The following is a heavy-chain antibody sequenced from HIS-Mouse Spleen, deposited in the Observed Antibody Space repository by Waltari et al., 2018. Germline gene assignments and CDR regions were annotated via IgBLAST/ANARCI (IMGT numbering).Heavy chain of an antibody. CDR1: GFSLSTSGMC. CDR2: IDWDDDK. D-gene: IGHD6-19*01. CDR3: ARIAEGYTSGWYAFDY. Sequence: QVTLRESGPALVKPTQTLTLTCTFSGFSLSTSGMCVSWIRQPPGNALEWLARIDWDDDKYYSTSLKPTLPSSRDTSKNQVVLTMTNLDPLDTATYYCARIAEGYTSGWYAFDYWGQGTLVTVSS. V-gene: IGHV2-70*15. J-gene: IGHJ4*02.